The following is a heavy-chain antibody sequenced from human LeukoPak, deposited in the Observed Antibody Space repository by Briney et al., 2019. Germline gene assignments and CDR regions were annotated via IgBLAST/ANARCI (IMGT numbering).Heavy chain of an antibody. V-gene: IGHV3-21*01. CDR3: ARGSRIVVVNPLAFDI. CDR1: GFTFSSYS. J-gene: IGHJ3*02. D-gene: IGHD2-21*01. CDR2: ISSSSSYI. Sequence: PGGSLRLSCAASGFTFSSYSMKWVRQASGRGLEWVSSISSSSSYIYYADSVKGRFTISRDNAKNSLYLQMNSLRAEDTAVYYCARGSRIVVVNPLAFDIWGQGTMVTVSS.